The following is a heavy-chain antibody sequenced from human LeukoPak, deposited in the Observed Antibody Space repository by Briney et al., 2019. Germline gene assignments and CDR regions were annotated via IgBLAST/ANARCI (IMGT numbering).Heavy chain of an antibody. CDR1: GYTFTSYA. J-gene: IGHJ6*04. CDR2: INAGNGNT. Sequence: ASVKVSCKASGYTFTSYAMHWVRQAPGQRLEWMGWINAGNGNTKYSQKFQGRVTITRDTSASTAYMELSSLRSEDTAVYYCARDHYYGLGTLYGMDVWGKGTTVTVSS. CDR3: ARDHYYGLGTLYGMDV. D-gene: IGHD3-10*01. V-gene: IGHV1-3*01.